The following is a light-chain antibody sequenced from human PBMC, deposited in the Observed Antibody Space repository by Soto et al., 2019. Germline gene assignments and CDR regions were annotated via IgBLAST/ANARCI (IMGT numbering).Light chain of an antibody. Sequence: DIQMTQSPSSLPASIGDRFTLTCPWSQNITTNLSWYQQKPGKAPNLLIYHASKRAKGVTSRFSGSGSGTDFSFIITSLQREDLATYYCQQYYGLPPLTFGQGTRLEIK. CDR2: HAS. CDR1: QNITTN. V-gene: IGKV1-33*01. CDR3: QQYYGLPPLT. J-gene: IGKJ5*01.